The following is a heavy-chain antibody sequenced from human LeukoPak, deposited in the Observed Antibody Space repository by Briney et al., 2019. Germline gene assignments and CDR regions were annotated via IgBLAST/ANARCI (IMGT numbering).Heavy chain of an antibody. CDR2: ISGSGGST. Sequence: GGSLRLSCAASGFTFSSYAMSWVRQPPGKGLEGVSAISGSGGSTYYPDSVKGRFTISRDNSKNTLYLQMKSLRAEDTAVYYCAKEIQYSSSWLAGGAFDIWGQGTMVTVSS. D-gene: IGHD6-13*01. J-gene: IGHJ3*02. V-gene: IGHV3-23*01. CDR1: GFTFSSYA. CDR3: AKEIQYSSSWLAGGAFDI.